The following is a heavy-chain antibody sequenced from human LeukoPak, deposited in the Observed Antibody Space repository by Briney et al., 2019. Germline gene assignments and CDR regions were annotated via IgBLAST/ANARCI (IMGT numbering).Heavy chain of an antibody. CDR2: IYSGGST. CDR1: GFTVSSNY. D-gene: IGHD6-19*01. CDR3: ARDPGYSGLGLYY. V-gene: IGHV3-66*01. Sequence: GGSLRLSCAASGFTVSSNYMSWVRQAPGKGLEWVSVIYSGGSTYYADSVKGRITISRDNSKNTLYLQMNSLRAEDTAVYYCARDPGYSGLGLYYWGQGTLVTVSS. J-gene: IGHJ4*02.